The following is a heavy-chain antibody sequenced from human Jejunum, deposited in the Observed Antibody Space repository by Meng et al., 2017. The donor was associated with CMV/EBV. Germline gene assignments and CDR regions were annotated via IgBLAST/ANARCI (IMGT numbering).Heavy chain of an antibody. V-gene: IGHV3-74*01. CDR2: INNDGGNT. CDR3: ARGLYGPDY. CDR1: GFTFSDYW. Sequence: LSSAASGFTFSDYWMHWVRQAPGKGLVWVSRINNDGGNTVYADSVKGRFTFSRDNAKNTLYLQMNSLRAEDTAVYYCARGLYGPDYWGQGTLVTVSS. J-gene: IGHJ4*02. D-gene: IGHD4-17*01.